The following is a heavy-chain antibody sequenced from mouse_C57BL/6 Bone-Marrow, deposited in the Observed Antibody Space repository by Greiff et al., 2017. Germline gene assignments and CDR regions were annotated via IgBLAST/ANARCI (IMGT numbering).Heavy chain of an antibody. Sequence: VQLQQSGPELVKPGASVKISCKASGYAFSSSWMNWVKQRPGKGLEWIGRIYPGDGDTNYNGKFKGKATLTADKSSSTAYMQLSSLTSEDSAVYFCATPITAVGGYFDYWGQGTTLTVSS. V-gene: IGHV1-82*01. CDR3: ATPITAVGGYFDY. J-gene: IGHJ2*01. CDR2: IYPGDGDT. D-gene: IGHD1-1*01. CDR1: GYAFSSSW.